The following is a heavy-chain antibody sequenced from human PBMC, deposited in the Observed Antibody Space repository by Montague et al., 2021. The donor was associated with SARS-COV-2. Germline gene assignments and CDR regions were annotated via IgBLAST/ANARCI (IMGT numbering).Heavy chain of an antibody. Sequence: SLRLSCAASGFTFSSYYMNWVRQAPGKGLEWVSSISGSSSYIYYADSVKGRFTISRDNAKNSLYLRMNSLRAEDTAVYYCARDLPSFFLGIAVAGPFDPWGQGTLVTVSS. V-gene: IGHV3-21*01. D-gene: IGHD6-19*01. J-gene: IGHJ5*02. CDR3: ARDLPSFFLGIAVAGPFDP. CDR1: GFTFSSYY. CDR2: ISGSSSYI.